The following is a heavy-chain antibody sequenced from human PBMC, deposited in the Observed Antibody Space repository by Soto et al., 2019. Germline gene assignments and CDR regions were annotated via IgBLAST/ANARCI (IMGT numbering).Heavy chain of an antibody. V-gene: IGHV1-69*12. Sequence: QVQLVQSGAEVKKPGSSVKVSCRASGRTFSTYAMAWLRQAPGQGLEWMGGILPVFGTADYAPKFQGRVTITAHESTNTAYLELSSLTSEDTAVYYCARGHDYGGNSDAFDIWGQGTMVTVSS. CDR3: ARGHDYGGNSDAFDI. CDR1: GRTFSTYA. CDR2: ILPVFGTA. D-gene: IGHD4-17*01. J-gene: IGHJ3*02.